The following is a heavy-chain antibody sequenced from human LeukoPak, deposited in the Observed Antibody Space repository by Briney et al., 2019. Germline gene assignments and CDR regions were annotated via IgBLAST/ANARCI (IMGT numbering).Heavy chain of an antibody. CDR2: INPNSGGT. CDR3: ARDPRYSSSSPYYFDY. CDR1: GYTFTGYY. J-gene: IGHJ4*02. Sequence: ASVKVSCKASGYTFTGYYMHWVRQAPGQGLGWMGWINPNSGGTNYAQKFRGRVTMTRDTSISTAYMELSRLRSDDTAVYYCARDPRYSSSSPYYFDYWGQGTLVTVSS. V-gene: IGHV1-2*02. D-gene: IGHD6-6*01.